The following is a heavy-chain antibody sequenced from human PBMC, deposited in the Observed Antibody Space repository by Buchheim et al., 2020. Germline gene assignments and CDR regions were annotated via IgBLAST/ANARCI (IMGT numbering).Heavy chain of an antibody. CDR2: VSSSSSTI. CDR3: ARDLIPREGY. Sequence: EVQLVESGGGLVQPGGSLRLSCAASGFTFSSYSMNWVRQAPGKGLEWVSYVSSSSSTIYYADSVKGRLRISRDNVKSSQYRQMDSLRDEDTAVYYCARDLIPREGYWGQGTL. J-gene: IGHJ4*02. V-gene: IGHV3-48*02. D-gene: IGHD1-26*01. CDR1: GFTFSSYS.